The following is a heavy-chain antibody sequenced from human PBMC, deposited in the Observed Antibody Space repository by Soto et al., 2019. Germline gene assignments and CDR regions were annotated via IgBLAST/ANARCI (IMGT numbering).Heavy chain of an antibody. CDR3: ARSSNSLGNIVVVPAAIGPYYYYYGMDV. CDR1: GGTCSSYA. CDR2: IIPIFCTA. V-gene: IGHV1-69*13. J-gene: IGHJ6*02. Sequence: SVKVSCKASGGTCSSYAIIWVRQAPGQVLEWMGGIIPIFCTADSAQKFQGRVPITADESTSTAYVDLISRRSEDTAVYYCARSSNSLGNIVVVPAAIGPYYYYYGMDVWGQGTTVTVSS. D-gene: IGHD2-2*02.